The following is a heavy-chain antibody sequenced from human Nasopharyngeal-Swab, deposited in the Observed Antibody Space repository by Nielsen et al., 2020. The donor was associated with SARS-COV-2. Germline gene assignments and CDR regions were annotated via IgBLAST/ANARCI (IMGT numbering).Heavy chain of an antibody. CDR2: IYSGGST. CDR1: GFTVSSNY. V-gene: IGHV3-53*01. Sequence: GESLKISCAASGFTVSSNYTSWVRQAPGKGLEWVSVIYSGGSTYYADSVKGRFTISRDNSKNTLYLQMNSLRAEDTAVYYCARGSFDYYYGMDVWGQGTTVTVSS. CDR3: ARGSFDYYYGMDV. J-gene: IGHJ6*02.